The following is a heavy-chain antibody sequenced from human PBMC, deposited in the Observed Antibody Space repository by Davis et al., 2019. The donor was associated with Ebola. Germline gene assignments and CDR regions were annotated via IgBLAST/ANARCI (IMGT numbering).Heavy chain of an antibody. D-gene: IGHD2-8*02. J-gene: IGHJ4*02. CDR2: ISGSGDNT. CDR1: GFTFRSYA. V-gene: IGHV3-23*01. CDR3: AKGTYSTGGDFDY. Sequence: GGSLRLSCAASGFTFRSYAMTWVRQAPGKGLEWVSCISGSGDNTHYADAVKGRFTISRDNSKNTLYLQMNSLRAEDTAVYYCAKGTYSTGGDFDYWGQGTLVTVSS.